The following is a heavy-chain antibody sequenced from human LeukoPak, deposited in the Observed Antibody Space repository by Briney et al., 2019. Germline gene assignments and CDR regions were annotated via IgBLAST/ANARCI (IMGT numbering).Heavy chain of an antibody. D-gene: IGHD2-15*01. V-gene: IGHV3-30*02. J-gene: IGHJ4*02. CDR1: GFALSSYA. CDR2: IRYDGSNK. CDR3: AKDFVVVVAATLTELDY. Sequence: GGSLRLSCAASGFALSSYAMSWVRQAPGKGLEWVAFIRYDGSNKYYADSVKGRFTISRDNSKNTLYLQMNSLRAEDTAVYYCAKDFVVVVAATLTELDYWGQGTLVTVSS.